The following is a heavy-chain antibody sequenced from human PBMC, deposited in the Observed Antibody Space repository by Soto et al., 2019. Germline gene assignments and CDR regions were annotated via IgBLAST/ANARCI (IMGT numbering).Heavy chain of an antibody. CDR2: IKEDGSEK. CDR1: GFNFNSYR. Sequence: GGSLRLSCAASGFNFNSYRVSWVRQAPGKGLAWVANIKEDGSEKYYVDSVKGRFTISRDNTNESLYLQMNSLRAEDTAVYYCARDPAPVGYRGLDVWGQGTKVTVSS. V-gene: IGHV3-7*01. D-gene: IGHD5-12*01. CDR3: ARDPAPVGYRGLDV. J-gene: IGHJ6*02.